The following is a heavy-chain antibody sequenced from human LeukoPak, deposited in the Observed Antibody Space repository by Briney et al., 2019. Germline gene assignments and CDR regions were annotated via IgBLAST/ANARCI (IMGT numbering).Heavy chain of an antibody. J-gene: IGHJ5*02. CDR3: ARVVTTFFYFGWFDP. CDR1: GGSISSYY. V-gene: IGHV4-59*01. CDR2: IYYSGSI. Sequence: SETLSLTCTVSGGSISSYYWSWIRQPPGKGLEWIGYIYYSGSINYNPSLKSRVTISVDTSKNQFSLKLSSVTAADTAVYYCARVVTTFFYFGWFDPWGQGTLVTVSS. D-gene: IGHD4-17*01.